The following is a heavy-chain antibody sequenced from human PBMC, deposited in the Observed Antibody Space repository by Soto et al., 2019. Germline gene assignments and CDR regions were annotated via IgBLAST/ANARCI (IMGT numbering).Heavy chain of an antibody. Sequence: SQTLSLTCAISGDSVSSNTASWNWIRQSPSRGLEWLGRTYFRSKWYNDYAVPVKSRIIINPDTSNNQFSLQLNSVTPEDTAVYFCAKGDNLGPKTGYAFDTWGQGIMVTVSS. V-gene: IGHV6-1*01. J-gene: IGHJ4*02. CDR2: TYFRSKWYN. CDR1: GDSVSSNTAS. D-gene: IGHD5-12*01. CDR3: AKGDNLGPKTGYAFDT.